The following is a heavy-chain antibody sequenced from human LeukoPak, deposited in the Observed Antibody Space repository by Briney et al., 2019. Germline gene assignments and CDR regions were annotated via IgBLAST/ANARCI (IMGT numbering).Heavy chain of an antibody. J-gene: IGHJ5*02. D-gene: IGHD6-13*01. CDR2: INPNSGGT. Sequence: ASVKVSCKASGYTFTGYYMHWVRQAPGQGLEWMGWINPNSGGTNYAQNFQGRVTMTRDTSISTAYMDLSRLRSDDTAVYYCARGGDSSSWYGWFDPWGQGTLVTVPS. CDR1: GYTFTGYY. V-gene: IGHV1-2*02. CDR3: ARGGDSSSWYGWFDP.